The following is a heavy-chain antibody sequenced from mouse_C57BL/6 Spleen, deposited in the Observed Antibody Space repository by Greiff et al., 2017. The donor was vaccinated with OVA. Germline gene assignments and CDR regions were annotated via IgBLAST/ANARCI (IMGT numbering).Heavy chain of an antibody. CDR1: GFTFSDYY. J-gene: IGHJ1*03. Sequence: EVHLVESGGGLVQPGGSLKLSCAASGFTFSDYYMYWVRQTPEKRLEWVAYISNGGGSTYYPDTVKGRFTISRDNAKNTLYLQMSRLKSEDTAMYYCARHGGLRDFDVWGTGTTVTVSS. V-gene: IGHV5-12*01. CDR2: ISNGGGST. CDR3: ARHGGLRDFDV. D-gene: IGHD2-4*01.